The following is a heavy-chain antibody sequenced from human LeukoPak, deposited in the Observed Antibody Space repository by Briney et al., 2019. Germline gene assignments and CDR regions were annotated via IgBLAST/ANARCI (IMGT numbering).Heavy chain of an antibody. V-gene: IGHV3-66*01. CDR2: IYRGGPT. D-gene: IGHD4-17*01. CDR1: GLTVSINY. CDR3: ARDSYVDSEAVRWFDP. J-gene: IGHJ5*02. Sequence: GGSLRLSCAASGLTVSINYMSWVRQAPGKGLEWVSVIYRGGPTYYADSVKGRFTISRDNSKNTLYLQMNSLRAEDTAVYYCARDSYVDSEAVRWFDPWGQGTLVTVSS.